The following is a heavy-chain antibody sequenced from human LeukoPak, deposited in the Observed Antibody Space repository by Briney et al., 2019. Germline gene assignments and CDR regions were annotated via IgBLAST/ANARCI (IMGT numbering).Heavy chain of an antibody. CDR1: GGSISSGDYY. J-gene: IGHJ4*02. V-gene: IGHV4-30-4*01. Sequence: SETLSLTCTVSGGSISSGDYYWSWIRQPPGTGLEWIGYIYYSGSTYYNPSLKSRVTISIDTSKNQFSLKLSSVTAADTAVYYCASPHGASYYYFDYWGQGTLVTVSS. CDR2: IYYSGST. D-gene: IGHD4/OR15-4a*01. CDR3: ASPHGASYYYFDY.